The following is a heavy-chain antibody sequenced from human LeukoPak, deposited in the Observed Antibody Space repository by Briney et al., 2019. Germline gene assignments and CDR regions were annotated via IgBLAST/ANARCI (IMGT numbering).Heavy chain of an antibody. CDR2: TSHDGVKK. J-gene: IGHJ4*02. D-gene: IGHD4-17*01. Sequence: GGSVRLSCVASEFSLSRNGMHWVRQAPGKGLEWVAVTSHDGVKKYYADSVRGRFTISREYLKNSLYLQMDSLRVEDTAVYYCARYGALDYWGQGTLVTVSS. V-gene: IGHV3-30*03. CDR3: ARYGALDY. CDR1: EFSLSRNG.